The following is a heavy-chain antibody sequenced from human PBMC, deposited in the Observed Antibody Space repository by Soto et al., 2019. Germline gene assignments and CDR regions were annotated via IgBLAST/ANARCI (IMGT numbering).Heavy chain of an antibody. V-gene: IGHV3-21*01. CDR1: GFTFSSYS. D-gene: IGHD1-7*01. J-gene: IGHJ4*02. CDR3: ARDRLTGTSEVDY. CDR2: ISSSSSYI. Sequence: GGSLRLSCAASGFTFSSYSRNWVRQAPGKGLEWVSSISSSSSYIYYADSVKGRFTISRDNAKNSLYLQMNSLRAEDTAVYYCARDRLTGTSEVDYWGQGTLVTVSS.